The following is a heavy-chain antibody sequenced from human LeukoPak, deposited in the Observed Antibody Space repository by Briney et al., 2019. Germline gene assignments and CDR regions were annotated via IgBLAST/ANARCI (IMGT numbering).Heavy chain of an antibody. D-gene: IGHD5-12*01. CDR3: ARHGRFGVATFAYYYYYMDV. J-gene: IGHJ6*03. Sequence: GESLKISCKGSGYSFTSYWIGWVRQMPGKGLEWMGIIYPGDSDTRYSPSFQGQVTISADKSISTAYLQWSSLKASDTAMYYCARHGRFGVATFAYYYYYMDVWGKGTTVTVSS. CDR2: IYPGDSDT. CDR1: GYSFTSYW. V-gene: IGHV5-51*01.